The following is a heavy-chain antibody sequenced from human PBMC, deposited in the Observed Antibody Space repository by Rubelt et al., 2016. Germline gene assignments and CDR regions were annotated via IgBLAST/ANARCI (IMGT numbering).Heavy chain of an antibody. CDR3: ARGDGYTFGY. J-gene: IGHJ4*02. CDR2: FNPNSGGT. Sequence: QVQLVQSGAEVKKPGASVKVSCKASGYTFTGYYMHWVRQAPGQGLEWMGRFNPNSGGTNYAQKLQGRVTMTKDTSISTAYMELSRLRSDDTAVYYCARGDGYTFGYWGQGTLVTVSS. D-gene: IGHD5-24*01. CDR1: GYTFTGYY. V-gene: IGHV1-2*06.